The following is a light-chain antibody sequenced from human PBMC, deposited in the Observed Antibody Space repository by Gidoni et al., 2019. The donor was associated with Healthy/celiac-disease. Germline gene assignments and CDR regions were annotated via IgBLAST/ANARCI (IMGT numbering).Light chain of an antibody. Sequence: DIQMTQSPSSLSASVGDRVTITCLASQSISSYLTWYQQKPGKAPKLLIYASSSSQSGVPSRFRSSGSAKVFTLTISGQPHEVFASYYCQDSYSTPTFGQGTRLEIK. CDR3: QDSYSTPT. CDR2: ASS. V-gene: IGKV1-39*01. CDR1: QSISSY. J-gene: IGKJ5*01.